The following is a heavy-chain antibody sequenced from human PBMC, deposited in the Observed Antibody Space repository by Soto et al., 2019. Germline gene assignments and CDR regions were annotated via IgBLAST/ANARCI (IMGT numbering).Heavy chain of an antibody. Sequence: ASVKVSCKASGYTFTGYYMHWVRQAPGQGLEWMGWINPNSGGTNYAQKFQGWVTMTRDTSISTAYMELSRLRSDDTAVYYCARGTLIRKTYYGFLATRGDYHYCYGMDGWGQGTTVTVSS. D-gene: IGHD3-3*01. V-gene: IGHV1-2*04. CDR3: ARGTLIRKTYYGFLATRGDYHYCYGMDG. CDR2: INPNSGGT. J-gene: IGHJ6*02. CDR1: GYTFTGYY.